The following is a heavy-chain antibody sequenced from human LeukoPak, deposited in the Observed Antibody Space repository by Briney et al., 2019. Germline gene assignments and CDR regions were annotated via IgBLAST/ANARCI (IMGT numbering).Heavy chain of an antibody. Sequence: GGSLRLSCVASGFTFTSYGMSWVRQAPGKGLEWVSAISGSGGSTYYADSVKGRFTISRDNSKNTLYLQMNSLRAEDTAVYYCAKALYYYMDVWGKGTTVTISS. CDR3: AKALYYYMDV. CDR2: ISGSGGST. CDR1: GFTFTSYG. V-gene: IGHV3-23*01. J-gene: IGHJ6*03.